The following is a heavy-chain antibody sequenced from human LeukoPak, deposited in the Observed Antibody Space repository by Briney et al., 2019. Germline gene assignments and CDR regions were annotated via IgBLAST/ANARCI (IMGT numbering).Heavy chain of an antibody. Sequence: GGSLRLSCVVSGFTFNNHWMSWVRQAPGKGLEWVSSISSSSSYIYYADSVKGRFTISRDNAKNSLYLQMNSLRAEDTAVYYCARVRDYDYVWGRREDAFDIWGQGTMVTVSS. J-gene: IGHJ3*02. V-gene: IGHV3-21*01. CDR3: ARVRDYDYVWGRREDAFDI. D-gene: IGHD3-16*01. CDR1: GFTFNNHW. CDR2: ISSSSSYI.